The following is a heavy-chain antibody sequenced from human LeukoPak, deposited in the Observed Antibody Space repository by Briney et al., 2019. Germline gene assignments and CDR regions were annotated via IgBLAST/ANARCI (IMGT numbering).Heavy chain of an antibody. CDR1: GFTFSNYG. V-gene: IGHV3-74*01. CDR2: IKSDGTTT. Sequence: GGSLRLSCAASGFTFSNYGMQWVRHGSGKGLVWVSRIKSDGTTTGHADFVKGRFTISRDNAKNTLYLQMNSLRAEDTAVYYCAREWGMDVWGQGTTVTVSS. J-gene: IGHJ6*02. CDR3: AREWGMDV.